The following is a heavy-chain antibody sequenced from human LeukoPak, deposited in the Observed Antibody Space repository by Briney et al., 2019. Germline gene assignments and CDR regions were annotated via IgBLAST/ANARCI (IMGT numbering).Heavy chain of an antibody. D-gene: IGHD4-17*01. V-gene: IGHV4-4*07. CDR2: IYTSGIT. Sequence: SETLSLTCIVSGGSTSSYYWSWIRQPAGKGLEWIGRIYTSGITNHNPSLKSRVTMSLDTSKSQISLHLSSVTAADTAVHYCAATRSDDYGLDYWGQGTLVTVSS. CDR1: GGSTSSYY. CDR3: AATRSDDYGLDY. J-gene: IGHJ4*02.